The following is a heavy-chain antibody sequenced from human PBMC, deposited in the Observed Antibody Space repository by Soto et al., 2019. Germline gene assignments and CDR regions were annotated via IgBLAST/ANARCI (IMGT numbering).Heavy chain of an antibody. CDR3: ASSSGWYKPFDY. J-gene: IGHJ4*02. V-gene: IGHV3-21*01. CDR1: GFSFSSYS. D-gene: IGHD6-19*01. CDR2: ISSSSSYI. Sequence: EVQLVESGGGLVKPGGSLRLSCAASGFSFSSYSMNWVRQAPGKGLEWVSFISSSSSYIYYADSVKGRFTISRDNAKNSLYLQMNSLRAEDTAVYYCASSSGWYKPFDYWGQGTLVTVSS.